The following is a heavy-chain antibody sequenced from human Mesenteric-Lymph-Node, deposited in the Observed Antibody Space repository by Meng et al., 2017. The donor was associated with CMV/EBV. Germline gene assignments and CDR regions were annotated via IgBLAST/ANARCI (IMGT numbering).Heavy chain of an antibody. V-gene: IGHV1-46*01. D-gene: IGHD3-10*01. CDR3: ARQNRKYFETGSYYGGYYFDY. CDR1: SYS. Sequence: SYSMHWVRQAPGQGLEWMGIINPRGGGTSYAQIFQGRVTMTRDTSTSTVYMELSSLRSEDTAVFYCARQNRKYFETGSYYGGYYFDYWGQGTLVTVSS. CDR2: INPRGGGT. J-gene: IGHJ4*02.